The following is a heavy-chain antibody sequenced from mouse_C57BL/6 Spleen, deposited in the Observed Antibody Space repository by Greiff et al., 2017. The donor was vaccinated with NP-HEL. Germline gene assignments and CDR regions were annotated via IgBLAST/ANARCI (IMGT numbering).Heavy chain of an antibody. Sequence: VMLVESGPGLVAPSQCLSITCTVSGFSLTSYGVHWVRQPPGKGLEWLVVIWSDGSTTYNSALKSRLSISKDNSKSQVFLKMNSLQTDDTAMYYCARHGGNYGYYAMDYWGQGTSVTVSS. CDR3: ARHGGNYGYYAMDY. V-gene: IGHV2-6-1*01. CDR1: GFSLTSYG. D-gene: IGHD2-1*01. J-gene: IGHJ4*01. CDR2: IWSDGST.